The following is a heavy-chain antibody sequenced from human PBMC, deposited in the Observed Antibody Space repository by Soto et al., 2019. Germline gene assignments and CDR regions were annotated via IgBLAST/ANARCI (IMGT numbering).Heavy chain of an antibody. CDR1: GFTFSSYI. CDR2: ISSSSSYI. Sequence: PRITCGASGFTFSSYIMNWVRQAGGKGLEWVSSISSSSSYIYYADSVRGRFTISRDNAKNSLYLQMNTLRAEDTAVYYCARVFHFACLNYVWGQGTLVTVSS. CDR3: ARVFHFACLNYV. J-gene: IGHJ4*02. V-gene: IGHV3-21*01. D-gene: IGHD3-9*01.